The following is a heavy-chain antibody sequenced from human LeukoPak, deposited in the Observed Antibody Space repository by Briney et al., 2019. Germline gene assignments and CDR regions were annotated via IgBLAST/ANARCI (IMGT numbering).Heavy chain of an antibody. CDR2: ISSSSSYI. V-gene: IGHV3-21*01. J-gene: IGHJ6*02. CDR1: GFAFSTFG. CDR3: AKDSSSSNYYYGMDV. Sequence: GGSLRLSCAASGFAFSTFGMHWVRQAPGKGLELVSSISSSSSYIYYADSVKGRFTTSRDNGKNSLYLQMNSLRAEDTAVFYCAKDSSSSNYYYGMDVWGQGTTVTVSS. D-gene: IGHD6-6*01.